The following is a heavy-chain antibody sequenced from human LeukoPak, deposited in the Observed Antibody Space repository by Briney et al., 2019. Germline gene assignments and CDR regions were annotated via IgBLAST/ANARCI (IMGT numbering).Heavy chain of an antibody. Sequence: GGSLRLSRAASGFTFSNCAMSWVRQAPGKGLEWVSGINLSGSSTYYADSVKGRFTISRDNSKNTLYLQMNSLRAEDTAVYYCAKDVWRYSGSYYDFDYWGQGTLVTVSS. J-gene: IGHJ4*02. V-gene: IGHV3-23*01. CDR1: GFTFSNCA. CDR2: INLSGSST. D-gene: IGHD1-26*01. CDR3: AKDVWRYSGSYYDFDY.